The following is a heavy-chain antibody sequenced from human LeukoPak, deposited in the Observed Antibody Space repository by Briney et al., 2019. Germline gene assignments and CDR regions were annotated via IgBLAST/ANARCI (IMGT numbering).Heavy chain of an antibody. J-gene: IGHJ5*02. CDR2: INPNSGGT. Sequence: GASVKVSCKASGYTFTGYYMHWVRQAPGQGLEWMGWINPNSGGTNYAQKFQGRVTMTRDTSISTAYMELSRLRSDDTAAYYCASRYCSSTSCYDIGFDPWGQGTLVTVSS. CDR3: ASRYCSSTSCYDIGFDP. V-gene: IGHV1-2*02. D-gene: IGHD2-2*01. CDR1: GYTFTGYY.